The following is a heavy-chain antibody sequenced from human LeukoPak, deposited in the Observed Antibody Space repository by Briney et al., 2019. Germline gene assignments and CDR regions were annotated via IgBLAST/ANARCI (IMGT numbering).Heavy chain of an antibody. J-gene: IGHJ6*02. CDR1: GFTFSSYG. CDR3: AKVALNYYGSGSYYGMDV. V-gene: IGHV3-30*02. Sequence: GGSLRLSCAASGFTFSSYGMHWVRQAPGKGLEWVAFIRYDGSNKYYADSVKGRFTISRDNSKNTLYLQMNSLRAEDTAVYYCAKVALNYYGSGSYYGMDVWGQGTTVTVSS. CDR2: IRYDGSNK. D-gene: IGHD3-10*01.